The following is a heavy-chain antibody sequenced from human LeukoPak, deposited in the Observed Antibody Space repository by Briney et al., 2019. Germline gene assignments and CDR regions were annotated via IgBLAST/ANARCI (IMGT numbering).Heavy chain of an antibody. J-gene: IGHJ4*02. CDR1: GFTFSSYG. D-gene: IGHD3-22*01. Sequence: KPGGSLRLSCAASGFTFSSYGMPWVRQAPGKGLEWVAVIWYDGSNKYYADSVKGRFTISRDNSKNTLYLQMNSLRAEDTGVYYCARGAKSFLYYYDSSGYPPFDYWAKGPLVTFSS. CDR3: ARGAKSFLYYYDSSGYPPFDY. CDR2: IWYDGSNK. V-gene: IGHV3-33*01.